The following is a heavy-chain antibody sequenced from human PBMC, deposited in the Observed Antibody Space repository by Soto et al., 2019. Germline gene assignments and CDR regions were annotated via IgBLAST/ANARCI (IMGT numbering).Heavy chain of an antibody. CDR2: IYWDDDK. CDR1: GFSLSTSGVG. J-gene: IGHJ4*02. V-gene: IGHV2-5*02. Sequence: QITLKESGPPLVKPTQTLTLTCTFSGFSLSTSGVGVGWIRQPPGKALEWLALIYWDDDKRYSPSLKSRLTCTTNTSKHQVVLTRTNMDPVDTATYYCALLRYFDWLIDYWGQGTLVTVSS. D-gene: IGHD3-9*01. CDR3: ALLRYFDWLIDY.